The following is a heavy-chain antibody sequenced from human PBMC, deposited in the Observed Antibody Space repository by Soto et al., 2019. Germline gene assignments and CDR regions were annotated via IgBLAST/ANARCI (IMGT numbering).Heavy chain of an antibody. CDR1: GFTFRDYY. CDR3: ARAFSDAFDI. V-gene: IGHV3-11*01. Sequence: PGGSLRLSCAASGFTFRDYYMNWIRQAPGKGLEWVSYISSSGSGIYYPDAVKGRFTISRDNAKNSLYLQMSSLRAEDTAVYYCARAFSDAFDIRGQGTMVTVSS. J-gene: IGHJ3*02. CDR2: ISSSGSGI.